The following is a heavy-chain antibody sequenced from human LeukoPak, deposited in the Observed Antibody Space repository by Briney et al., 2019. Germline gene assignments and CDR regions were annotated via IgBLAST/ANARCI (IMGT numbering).Heavy chain of an antibody. CDR2: IYYSGST. CDR1: GGSISSYY. Sequence: SETLSLTCTVSGGSISSYYWSWIRQPPGKGLEWIGYIYYSGSTNYNPSLKSRVTISVDTSKNQFSLKLSSVTAADTAVYYCARGQTYCGGDCYSLDYWGQGTLVTVSS. J-gene: IGHJ4*02. D-gene: IGHD2-21*02. V-gene: IGHV4-59*01. CDR3: ARGQTYCGGDCYSLDY.